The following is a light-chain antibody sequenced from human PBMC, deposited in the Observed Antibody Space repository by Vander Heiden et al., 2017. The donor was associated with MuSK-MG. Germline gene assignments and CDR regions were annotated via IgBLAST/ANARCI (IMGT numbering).Light chain of an antibody. CDR2: GKN. V-gene: IGLV3-19*01. Sequence: SSDLPQDPAVSVALGQTIRITCQGDSLRSYFASWYQQKPGQAPLLVNYGKNNRPSGIPDRFSGSSSGNTASLTITGAQAEDEADYFCNSRDSSGDHVVFGGGTKLTVL. J-gene: IGLJ2*01. CDR3: NSRDSSGDHVV. CDR1: SLRSYF.